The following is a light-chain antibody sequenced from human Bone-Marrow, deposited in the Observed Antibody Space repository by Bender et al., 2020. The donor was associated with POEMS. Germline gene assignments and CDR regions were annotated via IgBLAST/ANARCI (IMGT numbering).Light chain of an antibody. Sequence: QSVLTQPPSASGTPGQRVTISCSGSSSNIGTNPVNWYQQLPGTAPKLLIYINNQRPSGVSDRFSGSKSGNTASLTISGLQAEDEADYYCSSFTDSRTWVFGGGTKLTVL. J-gene: IGLJ3*02. CDR2: INN. CDR3: SSFTDSRTWV. V-gene: IGLV1-44*01. CDR1: SSNIGTNP.